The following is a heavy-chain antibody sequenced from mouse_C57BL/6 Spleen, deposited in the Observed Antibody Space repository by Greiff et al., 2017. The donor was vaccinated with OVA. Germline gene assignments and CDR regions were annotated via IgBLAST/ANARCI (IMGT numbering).Heavy chain of an antibody. J-gene: IGHJ3*01. CDR1: GYSITSGYY. D-gene: IGHD2-4*01. Sequence: EVQLQQSGPGLVKPSQSLSLTCSVTGYSITSGYYWNWIRQFPGNKLEWMGYISYDGSNNYNPSLKNRISITRDTSKNQFFLKLNSVTTEDTATYYCAREKDYDGAWFAYWGQGTLVTVSA. CDR2: ISYDGSN. V-gene: IGHV3-6*01. CDR3: AREKDYDGAWFAY.